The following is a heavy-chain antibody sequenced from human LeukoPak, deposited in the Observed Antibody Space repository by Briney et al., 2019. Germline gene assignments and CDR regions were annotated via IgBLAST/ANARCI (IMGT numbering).Heavy chain of an antibody. Sequence: SETLSLTCTVTGGSISNYYWSWIRQPPGKGLEWIGSGSTYYNPSLKSRVTISVDTSKNQFSLKLSSVTAADTAVYYCARSLVDGVDYWGQGTLVTVSS. J-gene: IGHJ4*02. V-gene: IGHV4-59*01. D-gene: IGHD2-8*02. CDR3: ARSLVDGVDY. CDR2: GST. CDR1: GGSISNYY.